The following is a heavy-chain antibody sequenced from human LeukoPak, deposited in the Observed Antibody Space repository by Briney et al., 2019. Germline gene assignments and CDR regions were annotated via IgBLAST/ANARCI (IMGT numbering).Heavy chain of an antibody. CDR2: ISFDAASE. CDR1: GFTFTGYS. V-gene: IGHV3-30*03. D-gene: IGHD3-22*01. Sequence: QPGGSLRLSCVASGFTFTGYSMHWLRQAPGKGLEWVAIISFDAASEYYADSLKGRFTISRDNSENTVYLQMRSLRVEDTAVYYCARGSDHNYYDSSGYKGYYYYYYYMDVWGKGTTVTISS. J-gene: IGHJ6*03. CDR3: ARGSDHNYYDSSGYKGYYYYYYYMDV.